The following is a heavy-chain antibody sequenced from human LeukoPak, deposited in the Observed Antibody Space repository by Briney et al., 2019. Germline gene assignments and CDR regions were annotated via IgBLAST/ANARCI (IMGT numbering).Heavy chain of an antibody. V-gene: IGHV3-9*03. CDR2: ISWNSGSI. J-gene: IGHJ6*03. CDR1: GFTFDDYA. D-gene: IGHD5-12*01. Sequence: PGRSLRLSCAASGFTFDDYAMHWVRQAPGKGLEWVSGISWNSGSIGYADSVKGRFTISRDNAKNSLYLQMNSLRAEDMALYYCAKDTSGGDYYYYYMDVWGKGTTVTVSS. CDR3: AKDTSGGDYYYYYMDV.